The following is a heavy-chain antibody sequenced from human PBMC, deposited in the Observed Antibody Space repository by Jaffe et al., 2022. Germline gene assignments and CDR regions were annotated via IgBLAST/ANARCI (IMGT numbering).Heavy chain of an antibody. CDR3: AKVPRWGSGYYYYMDV. D-gene: IGHD3-10*01. CDR1: GFTFSSYA. V-gene: IGHV3-23*01. Sequence: EVQLLESGGGLVQPGGSLRLSCAASGFTFSSYAMSWVRQAPGKGLEWVSAISGSGGSTYYADSVKGRFTISRDNSKNTLYLQMNSLRAEDTAVYYCAKVPRWGSGYYYYMDVWGKGTTVTVSS. CDR2: ISGSGGST. J-gene: IGHJ6*03.